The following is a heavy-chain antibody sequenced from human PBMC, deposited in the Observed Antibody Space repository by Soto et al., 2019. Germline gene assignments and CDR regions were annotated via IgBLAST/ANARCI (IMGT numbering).Heavy chain of an antibody. Sequence: QVQLVESGGGLVKPGGSLRLSCAASGFTFSDYYMSWIRQAPGKGLEWVSYISSSSSYTNYADSVKGRFTISRDNAKNSLYLQMNSLRAEDTAVYYCARDHHRYSGYDYVEYWGQGTLVNVS. D-gene: IGHD5-12*01. CDR1: GFTFSDYY. J-gene: IGHJ4*02. CDR2: ISSSSSYT. CDR3: ARDHHRYSGYDYVEY. V-gene: IGHV3-11*05.